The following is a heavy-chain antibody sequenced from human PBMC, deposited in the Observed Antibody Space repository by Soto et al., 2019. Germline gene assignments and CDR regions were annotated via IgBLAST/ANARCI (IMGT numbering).Heavy chain of an antibody. V-gene: IGHV1-69*06. J-gene: IGHJ4*02. Sequence: QVQLVQSGAELKKPGSSVKVSCKASGGTFSNYAINWVRQAPGQGLEWMGGINPICGTATYAQKFQGRVTITADKPKTTAYMEVSDLRADDTAVYYCARGWKTVGATTAFAYWGQGTLVTVSS. D-gene: IGHD1-26*01. CDR3: ARGWKTVGATTAFAY. CDR2: INPICGTA. CDR1: GGTFSNYA.